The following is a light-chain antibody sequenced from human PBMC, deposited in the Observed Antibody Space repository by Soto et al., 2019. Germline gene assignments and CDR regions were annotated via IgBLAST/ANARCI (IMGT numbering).Light chain of an antibody. CDR1: ISNIGAGYG. J-gene: IGLJ2*01. V-gene: IGLV1-40*01. CDR3: QSYDSILSGVV. CDR2: DNT. Sequence: QSVLTQPPSVSGAPGQRVTLSCTGRISNIGAGYGVHWYQQLPGRAPKLLVYDNTKRHSGVSDRFSGSKSGTSASLAITRLQADDEADYYCQSYDSILSGVVFGGGTKLTVL.